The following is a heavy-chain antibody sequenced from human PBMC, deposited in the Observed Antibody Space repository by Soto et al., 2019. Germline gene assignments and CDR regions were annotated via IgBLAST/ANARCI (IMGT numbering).Heavy chain of an antibody. V-gene: IGHV4-59*11. J-gene: IGHJ5*02. Sequence: SETLSLTCTVSGGSISGHYWSWIRQPPGKGLQYIGYISYSGSTNYNPSLKSRVTISVDTSNNQFSLRLSSVTAADTAVYYCARDVGLPHHTRHYDFSSAKPNCFDPWGQGILVTVSS. CDR1: GGSISGHY. D-gene: IGHD3-3*01. CDR3: ARDVGLPHHTRHYDFSSAKPNCFDP. CDR2: ISYSGST.